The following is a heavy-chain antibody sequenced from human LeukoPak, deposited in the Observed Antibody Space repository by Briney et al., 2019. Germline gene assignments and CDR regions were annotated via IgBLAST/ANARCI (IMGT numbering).Heavy chain of an antibody. D-gene: IGHD2-2*01. Sequence: ASVKVPCKDSGYTFTGYYMHWVGQAPGQGLEWMGWINPNSGGTNYAQKFQGRVTMTRDTSISTAYMELSRLRSDDTAVYYCARGIISYCSSTSCEYYYYYYMDVLGKGTTVTVSS. CDR2: INPNSGGT. V-gene: IGHV1-2*02. J-gene: IGHJ6*03. CDR3: ARGIISYCSSTSCEYYYYYYMDV. CDR1: GYTFTGYY.